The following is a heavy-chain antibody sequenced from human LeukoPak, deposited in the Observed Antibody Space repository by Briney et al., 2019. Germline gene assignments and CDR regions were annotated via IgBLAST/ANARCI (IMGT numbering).Heavy chain of an antibody. CDR3: ARVPLRRSVFDI. CDR1: GGSISSYY. CDR2: IYTSGIT. D-gene: IGHD5-12*01. Sequence: SETLSLTCTVSGGSISSYYWSWIRQPAGKGLEWIGRIYTSGITNYNPSLKGRVTMSVDTSKNQFSLKLSSFTAADTAVYYCARVPLRRSVFDIWGQGTMVAVSS. V-gene: IGHV4-4*07. J-gene: IGHJ3*02.